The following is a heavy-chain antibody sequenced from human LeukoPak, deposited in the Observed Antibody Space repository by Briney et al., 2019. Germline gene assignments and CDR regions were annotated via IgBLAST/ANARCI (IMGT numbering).Heavy chain of an antibody. CDR1: GGTFSSYA. V-gene: IGHV1-69*04. J-gene: IGHJ4*02. CDR2: IIPILGIA. CDR3: ARDLEGDSSSWWRGTLRDY. Sequence: ASVKVSCKASGGTFSSYAISWVRQAPGQGLEWMGRIIPILGIANYAQKFQGRVTITADKSTSTAYMELSSLRSEDTAVYYCARDLEGDSSSWWRGTLRDYWGQGTLVTVSS. D-gene: IGHD6-13*01.